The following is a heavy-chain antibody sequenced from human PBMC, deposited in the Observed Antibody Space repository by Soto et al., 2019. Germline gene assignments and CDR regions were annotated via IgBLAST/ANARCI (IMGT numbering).Heavy chain of an antibody. J-gene: IGHJ4*02. CDR1: GFSLSTSGVG. CDR2: IYWDDDK. D-gene: IGHD5-12*01. V-gene: IGHV2-5*02. Sequence: QITLKESGPTLVKPTQTLTLTCTFSGFSLSTSGVGVGWIRQPPGKALEWLALIYWDDDKRYSPSLKSRLSITKDTSKNQVVLTMTDMYSVDTAIYYCSHSLGVATIFDYWGQGTLVSASS. CDR3: SHSLGVATIFDY.